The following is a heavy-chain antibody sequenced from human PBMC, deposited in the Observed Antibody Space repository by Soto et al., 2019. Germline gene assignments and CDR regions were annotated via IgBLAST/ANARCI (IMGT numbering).Heavy chain of an antibody. J-gene: IGHJ6*02. Sequence: LRLSCAASGFTFSRSAMHWVRQAPGKGLEWVAAASDDGSNKYYADSVRGRITISRDNSKNTLYLQMNSLRTEDTAVYYCAKDLSRPGMTDYYGLDVWGQGTTVTVS. CDR1: GFTFSRSA. V-gene: IGHV3-30*18. CDR3: AKDLSRPGMTDYYGLDV. CDR2: ASDDGSNK.